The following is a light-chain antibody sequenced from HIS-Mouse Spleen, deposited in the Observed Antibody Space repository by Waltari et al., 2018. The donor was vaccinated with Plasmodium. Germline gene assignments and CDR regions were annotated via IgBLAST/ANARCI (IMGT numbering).Light chain of an antibody. V-gene: IGKV1-5*03. CDR1: RSISSW. CDR3: QQYNSYSWT. J-gene: IGKJ1*01. CDR2: KAS. Sequence: DIQMTQSPSTLSASGGDRVTITCRASRSISSWLAWYQQKPGKAPKILIYKASSLESGVPSSFSGSGSGTEFTLTSSSLQPDDFAAYYCQQYNSYSWTFGQGTKVEIK.